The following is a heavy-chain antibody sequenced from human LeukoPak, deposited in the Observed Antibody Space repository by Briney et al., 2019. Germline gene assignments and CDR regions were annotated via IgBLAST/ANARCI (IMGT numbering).Heavy chain of an antibody. Sequence: PGGSLRLSCAASGFTFSTYGMHWVRQAPGKGLEWVAFIRYDGSNKYYADSVKGRFTISRDNSKNTLYLQMNSLRAEDTAVYHCAKDNYDYGDYDGGDYWGQGTLVTVSS. V-gene: IGHV3-30*02. CDR2: IRYDGSNK. CDR3: AKDNYDYGDYDGGDY. D-gene: IGHD4-17*01. J-gene: IGHJ4*02. CDR1: GFTFSTYG.